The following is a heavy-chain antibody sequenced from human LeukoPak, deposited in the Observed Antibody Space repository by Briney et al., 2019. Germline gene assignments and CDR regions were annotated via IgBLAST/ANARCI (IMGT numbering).Heavy chain of an antibody. D-gene: IGHD6-13*01. CDR1: GFTFSSYA. V-gene: IGHV3-23*01. CDR2: ISGSGGST. CDR3: AKVESSSWYQGY. J-gene: IGHJ4*02. Sequence: GGSLRLSCAASGFTFSSYAMSWVRQAPGKGLEWVSAISGSGGSTYYADSVKGRFTISRDNSKNTLYLQMISLRAEDTAVYYCAKVESSSWYQGYWGQGTLVTVSS.